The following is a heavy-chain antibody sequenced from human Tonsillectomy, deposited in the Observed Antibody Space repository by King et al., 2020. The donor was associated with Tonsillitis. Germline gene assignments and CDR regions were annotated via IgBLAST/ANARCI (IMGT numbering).Heavy chain of an antibody. CDR1: GGSISSGDYS. Sequence: VQLQESGPGLVKPSQTLSLTCTASGGSISSGDYSWSWIRQPPGKGLEWIGYIYYSGSTYYNPSLKSRITISVYTSNNQFSLKLTSVTAADTAVYYCARDSPAADYYYYYMDVWGKGTTVTVSS. CDR2: IYYSGST. J-gene: IGHJ6*03. CDR3: ARDSPAADYYYYYMDV. D-gene: IGHD2-2*01. V-gene: IGHV4-30-4*01.